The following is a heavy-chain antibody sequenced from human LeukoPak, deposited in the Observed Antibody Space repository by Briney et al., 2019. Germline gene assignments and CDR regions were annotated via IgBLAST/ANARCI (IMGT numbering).Heavy chain of an antibody. CDR2: INHSGST. Sequence: SETLSLTCAVYGGSFSGYYWSWIRQPPGKGLEWIREINHSGSTNYNPSLKSRVTISVDTSKNQFSLKLSSVTAADTAVYYCATLAVRYYYYGMDVWGQGTTVTVSS. D-gene: IGHD6-19*01. CDR1: GGSFSGYY. J-gene: IGHJ6*02. CDR3: ATLAVRYYYYGMDV. V-gene: IGHV4-34*01.